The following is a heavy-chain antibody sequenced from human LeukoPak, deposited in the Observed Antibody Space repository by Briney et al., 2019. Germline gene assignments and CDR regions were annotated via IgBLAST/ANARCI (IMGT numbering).Heavy chain of an antibody. J-gene: IGHJ4*02. Sequence: GGSLRLSCAASGFTFSSYSMDWVRQAPGKGLEWVSYISTGSSTIYYADSVKGRFTISRDNAKNSLYLQMNSLRAEDTAVYYCARLARPATLDYWGQGTLVTVSS. V-gene: IGHV3-48*04. CDR2: ISTGSSTI. D-gene: IGHD6-6*01. CDR3: ARLARPATLDY. CDR1: GFTFSSYS.